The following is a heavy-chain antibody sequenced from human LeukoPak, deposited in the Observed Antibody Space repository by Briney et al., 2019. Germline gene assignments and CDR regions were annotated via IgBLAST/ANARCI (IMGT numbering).Heavy chain of an antibody. CDR3: ARTVSTVGHDVFDI. D-gene: IGHD1-1*01. J-gene: IGHJ3*02. Sequence: PGGSLRLSCAASGFTFSNYAMHWVRQAPGKGLEYVSGISSNGGSTYYANSVKGRFTISRDSSKNTLYLQMGSLRAEDMAVFYCARTVSTVGHDVFDIWGQGTMVTVSS. V-gene: IGHV3-64*01. CDR1: GFTFSNYA. CDR2: ISSNGGST.